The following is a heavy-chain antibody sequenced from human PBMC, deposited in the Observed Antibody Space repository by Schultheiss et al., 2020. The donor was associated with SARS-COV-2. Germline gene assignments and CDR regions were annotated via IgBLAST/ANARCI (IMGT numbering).Heavy chain of an antibody. CDR1: GFTFSSYA. D-gene: IGHD6-19*01. Sequence: GGSLRLSCAASGFTFSSYAMHWVRQAPGKGLEWVAVIWYDGSNKYYADSVKGRFTISRDNSKNTLYLQMNSLRAEDTAVYYCVKPVSVAGTFDYWGQGTLVTVSS. CDR2: IWYDGSNK. V-gene: IGHV3-33*06. CDR3: VKPVSVAGTFDY. J-gene: IGHJ4*02.